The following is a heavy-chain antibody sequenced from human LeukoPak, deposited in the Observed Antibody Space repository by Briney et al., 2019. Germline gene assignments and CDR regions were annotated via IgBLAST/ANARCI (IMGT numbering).Heavy chain of an antibody. CDR1: GFTFSSYE. J-gene: IGHJ4*02. Sequence: GGSLRLSCAASGFTFSSYEMNWVRQAPGKGLEWVAYISSSGSTIYYADSVKGRFTISRDNTKHSLYLRMNSLRAEDTAVYYCARVDTAMVTPSDYWGQGTLVTVSS. CDR2: ISSSGSTI. CDR3: ARVDTAMVTPSDY. D-gene: IGHD5-18*01. V-gene: IGHV3-48*03.